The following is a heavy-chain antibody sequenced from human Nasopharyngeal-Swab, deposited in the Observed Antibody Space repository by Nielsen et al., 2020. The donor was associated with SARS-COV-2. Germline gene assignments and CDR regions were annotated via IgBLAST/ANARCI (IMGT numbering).Heavy chain of an antibody. V-gene: IGHV1-18*01. J-gene: IGHJ3*02. Sequence: GESLKISCAASGYTFTSYGISWVRQAPGQGLEWMGWISAYNGNTNYAQKLQGRVTMTTDTSTSTAYMELRSLRSDDTAVYYCARDQKSGGSGRDAFDIWGQGTMVTVSS. CDR3: ARDQKSGGSGRDAFDI. CDR2: ISAYNGNT. CDR1: GYTFTSYG. D-gene: IGHD3-10*01.